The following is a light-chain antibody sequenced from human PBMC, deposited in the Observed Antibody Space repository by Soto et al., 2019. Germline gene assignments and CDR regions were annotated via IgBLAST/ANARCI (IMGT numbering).Light chain of an antibody. J-gene: IGKJ2*01. CDR3: HQYDDWPPGYT. Sequence: EIVMTQSPATLSVSPGERATLSCRASQSVSNNLAWYQQRPGQAPRLLIHCASTRATGIPARLGGSGSGTEFTLTTSSLQSEDFALYYCHQYDDWPPGYTFGQGTKLVI. CDR2: CAS. V-gene: IGKV3-15*01. CDR1: QSVSNN.